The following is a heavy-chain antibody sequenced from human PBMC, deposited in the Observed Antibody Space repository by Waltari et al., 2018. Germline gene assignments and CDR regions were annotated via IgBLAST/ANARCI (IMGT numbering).Heavy chain of an antibody. V-gene: IGHV1-69*01. Sequence: QVQLVQSGAEVKKPGSSVKVSCKASGGTFSSYAISWVRQAPGQGLEWMGGIIPIVGTANYAQKFQGRVTITADESTSTAYMELNSLRAEDTAVYYCARVGSSSPHFDCWGQGTLVTVSS. CDR1: GGTFSSYA. CDR2: IIPIVGTA. D-gene: IGHD6-6*01. J-gene: IGHJ4*02. CDR3: ARVGSSSPHFDC.